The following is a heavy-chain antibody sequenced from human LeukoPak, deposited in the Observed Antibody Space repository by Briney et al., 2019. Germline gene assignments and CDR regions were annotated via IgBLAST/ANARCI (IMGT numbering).Heavy chain of an antibody. J-gene: IGHJ4*02. CDR1: GFTFSRYW. CDR2: IYYSGST. D-gene: IGHD6-6*01. CDR3: ARHASLSIAAYFEY. V-gene: IGHV4-39*01. Sequence: GSLRLSCAASGFTFSRYWMSWVRQPPGKGLEWIGTIYYSGSTYHNPSLKSRVTISVDTSKNQFSLKLSSVTAADTAVYYCARHASLSIAAYFEYWGQGTLVTVSS.